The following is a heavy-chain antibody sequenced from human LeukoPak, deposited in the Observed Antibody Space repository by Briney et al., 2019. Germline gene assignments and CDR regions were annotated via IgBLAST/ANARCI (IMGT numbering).Heavy chain of an antibody. J-gene: IGHJ4*02. V-gene: IGHV3-11*01. Sequence: GGSLRLSCAASGFTFSDYYMSWIRQAPGKGLGWVSYISSSGSTIYYADSVKGRFTISRDNSKNTLYLQMNGLRAEDTAAYYCAKGAEYYDFWSGFDYWGQGTLVTASS. CDR3: AKGAEYYDFWSGFDY. CDR1: GFTFSDYY. CDR2: ISSSGSTI. D-gene: IGHD3-3*01.